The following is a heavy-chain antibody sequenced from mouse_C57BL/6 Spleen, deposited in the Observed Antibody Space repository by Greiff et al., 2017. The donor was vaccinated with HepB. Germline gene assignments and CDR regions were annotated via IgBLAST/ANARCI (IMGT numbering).Heavy chain of an antibody. D-gene: IGHD1-1*01. V-gene: IGHV1-80*01. Sequence: QVQLKQSGAELVKPGASVKISCKASGYAFSSYWMNWVKQRPGKGLEWIGQIYPGDGDTNYNGKFKGKATLTADTSSSTAYMQLSSLTSEDSAVYFCARGGIYDGSSPYYAMDYWGQGTSVTVSS. J-gene: IGHJ4*01. CDR2: IYPGDGDT. CDR1: GYAFSSYW. CDR3: ARGGIYDGSSPYYAMDY.